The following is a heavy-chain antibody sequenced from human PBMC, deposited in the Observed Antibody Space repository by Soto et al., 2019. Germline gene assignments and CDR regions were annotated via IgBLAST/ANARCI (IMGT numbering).Heavy chain of an antibody. V-gene: IGHV4-59*01. CDR3: ARSGGSGIYSHISLDY. Sequence: SETLSLTCTVSGGSISSYYWSWIRQPPGKGLEWIGYIYYSGSTNYNPSLKSRVTISVDTSKNQFSLKLNSVTAADTAVYYCARSGGSGIYSHISLDYWGHGTLVTVSS. J-gene: IGHJ4*01. CDR1: GGSISSYY. CDR2: IYYSGST. D-gene: IGHD3-10*01.